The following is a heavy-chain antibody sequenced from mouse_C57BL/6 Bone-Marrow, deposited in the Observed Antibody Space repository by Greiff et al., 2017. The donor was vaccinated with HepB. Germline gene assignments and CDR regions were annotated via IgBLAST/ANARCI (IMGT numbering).Heavy chain of an antibody. Sequence: VHVKQSGPVLVKPGASVKMSCKASGYTFTDYYMNWVKQSHGKSLEWIGVINPYNGGTSYNQKFKGKATLTVDKSSSTAYMELNSLTSEDSAVYYCALRSLFDYWGQGTTLTVSS. CDR2: INPYNGGT. CDR3: ALRSLFDY. D-gene: IGHD1-1*01. V-gene: IGHV1-19*01. CDR1: GYTFTDYY. J-gene: IGHJ2*01.